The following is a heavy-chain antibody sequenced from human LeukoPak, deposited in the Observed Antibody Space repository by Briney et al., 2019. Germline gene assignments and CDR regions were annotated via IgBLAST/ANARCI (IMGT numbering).Heavy chain of an antibody. D-gene: IGHD3-22*01. CDR2: FYYSGST. CDR3: ARYYPYYFDY. CDR1: GFTFSSYA. Sequence: PGGSLRLSCAASGFTFSSYAMSWVRQAPGKGLEWIGSFYYSGSTYYNPSLKSRVTISVDTSKNQFSLKLSSVTAADTAVYYCARYYPYYFDYWGQGTLVTVSS. J-gene: IGHJ4*02. V-gene: IGHV4-59*05.